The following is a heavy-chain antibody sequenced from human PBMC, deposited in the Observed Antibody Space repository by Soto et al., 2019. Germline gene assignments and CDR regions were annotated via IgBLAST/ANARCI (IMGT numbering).Heavy chain of an antibody. D-gene: IGHD1-7*01. V-gene: IGHV4-4*02. CDR3: ARENIGVDWNYRYYYMDV. Sequence: PSETLSLTCAVSSGSISSSNWWSWVRQPAGKGLEWIGEIYHSGSTNYNPSLKSRVTISVDKSKNQFSLKLSSVTAADTAVYYCARENIGVDWNYRYYYMDVWGKGTTVTVSS. CDR1: SGSISSSNW. J-gene: IGHJ6*03. CDR2: IYHSGST.